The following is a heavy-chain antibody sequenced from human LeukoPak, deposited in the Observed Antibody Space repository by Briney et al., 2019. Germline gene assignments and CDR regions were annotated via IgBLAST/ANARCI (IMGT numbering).Heavy chain of an antibody. D-gene: IGHD6-19*01. Sequence: GGSLRLSCAASGFTFSTYTMNWVRQAPGKGLEWVSSISTRNTYIYYADSVKGRFTISRDNANNSLFLQMNNLTAADTAVYYCARAIGVTGGRGDYWGQGTLVTVSS. J-gene: IGHJ4*02. CDR3: ARAIGVTGGRGDY. V-gene: IGHV3-21*01. CDR2: ISTRNTYI. CDR1: GFTFSTYT.